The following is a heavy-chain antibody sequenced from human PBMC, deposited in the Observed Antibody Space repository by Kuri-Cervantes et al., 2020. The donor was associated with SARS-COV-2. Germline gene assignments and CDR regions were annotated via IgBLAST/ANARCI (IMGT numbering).Heavy chain of an antibody. V-gene: IGHV3-74*01. CDR1: GFTFSSYW. CDR3: ARDPGYCSSISCYVAYFDY. CDR2: INSDGSST. J-gene: IGHJ4*02. Sequence: GESLKISCAASGFTFSSYWMHWVRQAPGKGLVWVSRINSDGSSTSYADSVKGRFTISRDNAKNTLYLQMNSLRAEDTAVYYCARDPGYCSSISCYVAYFDYWGQGTLVTVSS. D-gene: IGHD2-2*01.